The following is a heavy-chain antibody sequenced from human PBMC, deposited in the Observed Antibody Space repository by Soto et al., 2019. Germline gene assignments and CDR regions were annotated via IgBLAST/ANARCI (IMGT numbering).Heavy chain of an antibody. V-gene: IGHV1-24*01. Sequence: GASVKVSCKVSVYTLTELSMHWVRQAPGKGLEWMGGFNPEDGATNYAQKFQGRVTITADESTSTAYMELSSLRSEDTAVYYCAREREYCSGGSCYSRIYYFDYWGQGTLVTVSS. J-gene: IGHJ4*02. CDR2: FNPEDGAT. D-gene: IGHD2-15*01. CDR1: VYTLTELS. CDR3: AREREYCSGGSCYSRIYYFDY.